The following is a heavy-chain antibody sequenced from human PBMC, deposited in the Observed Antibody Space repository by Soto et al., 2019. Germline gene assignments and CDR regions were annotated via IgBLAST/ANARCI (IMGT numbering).Heavy chain of an antibody. V-gene: IGHV3-30*18. CDR3: AKDFHGGVVVVAADC. Sequence: QVQVVESGGGVVQPGRSLRLSCAASGFTYSSYGMHWVRQAPGKGLEWVAVISHDGTYKYYADSVRGRFTISRDNSKNTLYLQMNGLRAEDTAVYYCAKDFHGGVVVVAADCWGQGTLVTVSS. D-gene: IGHD2-15*01. CDR1: GFTYSSYG. CDR2: ISHDGTYK. J-gene: IGHJ4*02.